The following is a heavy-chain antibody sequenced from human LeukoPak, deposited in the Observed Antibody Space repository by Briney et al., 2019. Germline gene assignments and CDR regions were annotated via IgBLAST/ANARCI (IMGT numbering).Heavy chain of an antibody. Sequence: TGGSLRLSCAASGFTFSSYAVHWVRQAPGKGLGWVAVISYDGSNKYYADSVKGRFTISRDKSKNTLYLQMNSLRAEDTAVYYCVRDAAYVSAGYYFDYWGQGTLVTVSS. CDR3: VRDAAYVSAGYYFDY. V-gene: IGHV3-30-3*01. D-gene: IGHD5/OR15-5a*01. CDR2: ISYDGSNK. J-gene: IGHJ4*02. CDR1: GFTFSSYA.